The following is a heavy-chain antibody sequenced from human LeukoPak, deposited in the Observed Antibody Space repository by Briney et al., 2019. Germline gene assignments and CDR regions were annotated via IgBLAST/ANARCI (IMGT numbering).Heavy chain of an antibody. D-gene: IGHD3-22*01. V-gene: IGHV1-2*02. CDR1: GFTFSEYY. Sequence: ASVRVSCKASGFTFSEYYIHWVRQAPGQGPEWMGWINPKTGDTDSAQKFQGRVTLTSDSSIGTASMDLSGLTSADTATYYCARAGEDSTGHYDVFHIWGQGTMVTVSS. CDR3: ARAGEDSTGHYDVFHI. J-gene: IGHJ3*02. CDR2: INPKTGDT.